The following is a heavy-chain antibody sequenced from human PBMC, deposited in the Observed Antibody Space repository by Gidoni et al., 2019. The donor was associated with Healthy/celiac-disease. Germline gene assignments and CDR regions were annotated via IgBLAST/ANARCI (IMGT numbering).Heavy chain of an antibody. CDR2: SSGSGGST. Sequence: EVQLVESGGGLVQPGGSLRLSCAASGFTFSSYAMSWVRQAPGKGLEWVSASSGSGGSTYYEDSVKGRFTISRDNSKNTLYLQMNSLRAEDTAVYYCAKDRQWLATEGEFLNWFDPWGQGTLVTVSS. CDR1: GFTFSSYA. D-gene: IGHD6-19*01. CDR3: AKDRQWLATEGEFLNWFDP. J-gene: IGHJ5*02. V-gene: IGHV3-23*04.